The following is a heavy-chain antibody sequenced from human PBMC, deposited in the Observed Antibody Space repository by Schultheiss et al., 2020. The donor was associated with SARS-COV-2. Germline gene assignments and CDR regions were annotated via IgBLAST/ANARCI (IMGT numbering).Heavy chain of an antibody. J-gene: IGHJ6*03. D-gene: IGHD2-2*01. CDR1: GFTVSSNY. CDR2: ISSRGTYI. CDR3: VSDLIAVEPSGRQNYNMDV. Sequence: GESLKISCAASGFTVSSNYMNWVRQAPGKGLEWVSSISSRGTYIYYADSVKGRFTISRDNAQNSLYLQMNSLRDEDTAVYYCVSDLIAVEPSGRQNYNMDVWGKGTTVTVSS. V-gene: IGHV3-21*01.